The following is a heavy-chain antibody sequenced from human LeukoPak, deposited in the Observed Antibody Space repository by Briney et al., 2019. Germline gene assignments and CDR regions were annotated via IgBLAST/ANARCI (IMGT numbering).Heavy chain of an antibody. CDR3: AKGLLEGYSSGWYDGGFDY. CDR2: ISWNSGSI. J-gene: IGHJ4*02. CDR1: GFTFSSYA. D-gene: IGHD6-19*01. Sequence: GGSLRLSCAASGFTFSSYAMSWVRQAPGKGLEWVSGISWNSGSIGYADSVKGRFTVSRDNAKNSLYLQMNSLRAEDTALYYCAKGLLEGYSSGWYDGGFDYWGQGTLVTVSS. V-gene: IGHV3-9*01.